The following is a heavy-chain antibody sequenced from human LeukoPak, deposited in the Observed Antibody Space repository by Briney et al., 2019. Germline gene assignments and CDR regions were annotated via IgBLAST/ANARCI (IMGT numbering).Heavy chain of an antibody. CDR2: ISGSGAST. D-gene: IGHD6-19*01. Sequence: GGSLRLSSAASGFTFSSYAMSWARQAPGKGLEWVSAISGSGASTYYADSVKGRFTISRDNSKNTLYLQMNSLRAEDTAVYYCAKLPVAGTDYYYYGMDVWGQGTTVTVSS. CDR1: GFTFSSYA. J-gene: IGHJ6*02. CDR3: AKLPVAGTDYYYYGMDV. V-gene: IGHV3-23*01.